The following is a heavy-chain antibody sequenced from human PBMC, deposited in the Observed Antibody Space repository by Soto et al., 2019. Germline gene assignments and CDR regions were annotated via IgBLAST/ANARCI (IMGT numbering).Heavy chain of an antibody. CDR2: IYTSGST. J-gene: IGHJ4*02. Sequence: QVQLQESGPGLVKPSETLSLTCTVSGGSISSYYWSWIRQPAGKGLEWIGRIYTSGSTNYNPSLKSRVTMSVYTSKNQFSLKLSSVTAADTAVYYCARGGYSSGWYAYFDYWGQGTLVTVSS. V-gene: IGHV4-4*07. CDR3: ARGGYSSGWYAYFDY. D-gene: IGHD6-19*01. CDR1: GGSISSYY.